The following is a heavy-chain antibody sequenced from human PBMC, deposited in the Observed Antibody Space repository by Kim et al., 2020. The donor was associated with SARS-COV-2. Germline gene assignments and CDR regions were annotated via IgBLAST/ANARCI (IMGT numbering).Heavy chain of an antibody. CDR1: GFTFSSYA. CDR3: ARSMSGSYTSHFDY. J-gene: IGHJ4*02. CDR2: ISYDGSNK. Sequence: GGSLRLSCAASGFTFSSYAMHWVRQAPGKGLEWVAVISYDGSNKYYADSVKGRFTISRDNSKNTLYLQMNSLRAEDTAVYYCARSMSGSYTSHFDYWGQGTLVTVSS. V-gene: IGHV3-30*04. D-gene: IGHD1-26*01.